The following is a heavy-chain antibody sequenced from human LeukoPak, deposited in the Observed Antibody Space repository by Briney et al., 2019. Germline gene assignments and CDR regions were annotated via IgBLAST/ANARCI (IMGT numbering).Heavy chain of an antibody. D-gene: IGHD1-1*01. Sequence: GRSLRLSCTASGFTFGDYAMSWIRQAPGKGLEWVGFIRSKAYGETADYAASVKGRFTISRDDSKAIAYLQMNSLKTEDTAVYHCTKDRGAYNLYDYWGQGTLVTVSS. CDR1: GFTFGDYA. CDR2: IRSKAYGETA. V-gene: IGHV3-49*03. CDR3: TKDRGAYNLYDY. J-gene: IGHJ4*02.